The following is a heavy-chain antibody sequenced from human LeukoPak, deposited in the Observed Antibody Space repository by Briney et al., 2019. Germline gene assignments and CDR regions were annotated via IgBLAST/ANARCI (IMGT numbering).Heavy chain of an antibody. D-gene: IGHD3-10*01. CDR2: IYPGDSDT. J-gene: IGHJ4*02. Sequence: GESLKISCQSSGYGFTTFWIAWVRRIPGKGLEWMGIIYPGDSDTRYSPSFQGQVTFSADKSISTAYLQWSSLKASATAMYYCARQEGIRGVIKYWGQGTLVTVSS. CDR3: ARQEGIRGVIKY. V-gene: IGHV5-51*01. CDR1: GYGFTTFW.